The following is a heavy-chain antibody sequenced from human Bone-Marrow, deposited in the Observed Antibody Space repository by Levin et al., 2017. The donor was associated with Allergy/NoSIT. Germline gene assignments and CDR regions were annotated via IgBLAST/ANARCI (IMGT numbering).Heavy chain of an antibody. D-gene: IGHD1-26*01. CDR2: IIPIFGTT. V-gene: IGHV1-69*13. Sequence: SVKVSCKASGGTFSKEALSWVRQAPGQGLEWIGGIIPIFGTTNLHAQRFQGRVTITADEATTTAYMELSSLTPEDTATYYCARGRRGATTGPFEYWGQGTLVTVTS. CDR1: GGTFSKEA. CDR3: ARGRRGATTGPFEY. J-gene: IGHJ4*02.